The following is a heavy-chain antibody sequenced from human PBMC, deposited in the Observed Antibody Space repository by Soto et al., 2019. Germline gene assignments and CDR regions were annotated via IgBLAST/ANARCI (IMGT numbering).Heavy chain of an antibody. CDR1: GFTFSSYG. J-gene: IGHJ4*02. D-gene: IGHD5-12*01. V-gene: IGHV3-30*18. CDR2: ISYDGSNK. CDR3: AKPYSGYEGYFDY. Sequence: GGSLRLSCAASGFTFSSYGMHWVRQAPGKGLEWVAVISYDGSNKYYADSVKGRFTISRDNSKNTLYLQMNSLRAEDTAVYYCAKPYSGYEGYFDYWGQGTLVTVSS.